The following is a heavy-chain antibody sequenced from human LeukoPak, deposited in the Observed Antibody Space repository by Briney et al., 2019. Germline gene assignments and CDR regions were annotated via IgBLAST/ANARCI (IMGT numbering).Heavy chain of an antibody. CDR2: IKQDGSEK. J-gene: IGHJ4*02. D-gene: IGHD3-22*01. CDR3: VRDFGGDSTGCFDY. CDR1: GFTFRSYW. V-gene: IGHV3-7*01. Sequence: GGSLRLSCAASGFTFRSYWMSWVRQAPGKGLEWVANIKQDGSEKYYVDSVEGRFTISRDNAKNSLYLQMSSLRAEDTAVYYCVRDFGGDSTGCFDYWGQGTLVTVSS.